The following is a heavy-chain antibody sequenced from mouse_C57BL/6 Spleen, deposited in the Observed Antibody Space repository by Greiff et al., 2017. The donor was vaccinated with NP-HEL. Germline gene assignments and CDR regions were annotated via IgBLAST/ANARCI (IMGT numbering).Heavy chain of an antibody. V-gene: IGHV14-2*01. Sequence: VQLQPSGAELVKPGASVKLSCTASGFNIKDYYMHWVKQRTEQGLEWVGRIDPEEGETKYAPKFQGKATITADTSSNTAYLQLSSLTSEDTAVYYGARFPFDGYPPYYFDYWGQGTTLTVSS. J-gene: IGHJ2*01. CDR3: ARFPFDGYPPYYFDY. D-gene: IGHD2-3*01. CDR2: IDPEEGET. CDR1: GFNIKDYY.